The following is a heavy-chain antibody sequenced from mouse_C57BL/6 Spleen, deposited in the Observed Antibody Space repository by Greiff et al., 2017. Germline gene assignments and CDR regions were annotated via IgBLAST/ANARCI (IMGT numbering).Heavy chain of an antibody. J-gene: IGHJ1*03. V-gene: IGHV1-76*01. CDR1: GYTFTDYY. Sequence: QVQLQQSGAELVRPGASVKLSCKASGYTFTDYYINWVKQRPGQGLERIARIYPGSGNTYYNEKFKGKATLTAEKSSSTAYMQLSSLTSEDSAVYFCARSGFYGSSYDWYFDVWGTGTTVTVSS. D-gene: IGHD1-1*01. CDR3: ARSGFYGSSYDWYFDV. CDR2: IYPGSGNT.